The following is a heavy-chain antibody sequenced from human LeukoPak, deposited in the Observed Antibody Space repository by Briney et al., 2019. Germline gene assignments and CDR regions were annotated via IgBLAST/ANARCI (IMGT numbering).Heavy chain of an antibody. D-gene: IGHD3-10*01. CDR3: ARVLVGGAFDI. V-gene: IGHV3-74*01. CDR2: INIDGSST. CDR1: GFTFSTYW. J-gene: IGHJ3*02. Sequence: PGGSLRLSCAVSGFTFSTYWMHWVRQAPGKGLVWVSLINIDGSSTIYADSVRGRFTISRDNAKNTLYLQMNSLRAEDTAVYYCARVLVGGAFDIWGQGTRVTVSS.